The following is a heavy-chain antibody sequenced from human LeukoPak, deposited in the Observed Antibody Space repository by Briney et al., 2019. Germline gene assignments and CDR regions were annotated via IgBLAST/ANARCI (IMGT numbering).Heavy chain of an antibody. J-gene: IGHJ4*02. D-gene: IGHD3-10*01. Sequence: GGSLRLSCAASGFTFRTYMMNWVRQAPGKGLEWVSSISSSSSYIYYADSVKGRFTISRDNAKNSLYLQMNSLRAEDTAVYYCARESTMVRGALDYWGQGTLVTVSS. CDR3: ARESTMVRGALDY. V-gene: IGHV3-21*01. CDR2: ISSSSSYI. CDR1: GFTFRTYM.